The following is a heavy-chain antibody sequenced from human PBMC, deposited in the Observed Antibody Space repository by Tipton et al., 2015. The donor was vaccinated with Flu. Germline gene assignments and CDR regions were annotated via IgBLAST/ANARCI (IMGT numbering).Heavy chain of an antibody. CDR2: INHSGST. J-gene: IGHJ5*01. V-gene: IGHV4-34*01. Sequence: TLSLTCAVYGESFSGFYWSWLRQTPGKGLEWIGEINHSGSTNYNTSLKRRVTMSVDPSGNQFSLRLTSVTAADTAVYYCARRDYSNYVSEPKNWFDSWGQGTLVTVSS. CDR1: GESFSGFY. D-gene: IGHD4-11*01. CDR3: ARRDYSNYVSEPKNWFDS.